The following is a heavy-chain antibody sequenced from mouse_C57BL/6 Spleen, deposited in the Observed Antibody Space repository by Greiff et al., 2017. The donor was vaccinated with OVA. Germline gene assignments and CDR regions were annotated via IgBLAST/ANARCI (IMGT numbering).Heavy chain of an antibody. CDR1: GYTFTSYW. CDR3: ARSDYSNPAFDV. J-gene: IGHJ1*03. V-gene: IGHV1-69*01. D-gene: IGHD2-5*01. CDR2: IDPSDSYT. Sequence: QVQLKQSGAELVMPGASVKLSCKASGYTFTSYWMHWVKQRPGQGLEWIGEIDPSDSYTNYNQKFKGKSTLTVDKSSSTAYMQLSSLTSEDSAVYYCARSDYSNPAFDVWGTGTTVTVSS.